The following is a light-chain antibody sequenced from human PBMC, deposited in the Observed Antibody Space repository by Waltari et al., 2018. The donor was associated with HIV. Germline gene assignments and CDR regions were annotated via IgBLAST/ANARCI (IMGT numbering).Light chain of an antibody. CDR1: SSNIGNNY. V-gene: IGLV1-51*01. CDR3: GTWDNSLSAGV. Sequence: QSVLTQPPSVSAAPGQKVTISCSGGSSNIGNNYLSWYQQLPGTAPKLLIYDNNKRPSGIPDRFSGSTSGTSGTLGITGLQTGDEADYYCGTWDNSLSAGVFGGGTKLTVL. CDR2: DNN. J-gene: IGLJ3*02.